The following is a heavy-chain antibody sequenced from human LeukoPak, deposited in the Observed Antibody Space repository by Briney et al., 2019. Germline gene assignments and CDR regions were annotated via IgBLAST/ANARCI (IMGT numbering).Heavy chain of an antibody. CDR1: GFTFSSYA. D-gene: IGHD6-19*01. CDR2: ISGSGGST. CDR3: AKVQQGSGWYGVLFDY. V-gene: IGHV3-23*01. Sequence: GGSLRLSCAAPGFTFSSYAMSWVRQAPGKGLEWVSAISGSGGSTYYADSVKGRFTISRDNSKNTLYLQMNSLRAEDTAVYYCAKVQQGSGWYGVLFDYWGQGTLVTVSS. J-gene: IGHJ4*02.